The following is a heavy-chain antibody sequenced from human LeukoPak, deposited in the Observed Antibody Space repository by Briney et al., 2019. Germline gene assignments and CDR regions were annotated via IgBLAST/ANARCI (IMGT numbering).Heavy chain of an antibody. Sequence: PGGSLRLSCAASGFTFSGYGMSWVRQAPGKGLEWVSGISDSGVGTKHADSVKGRFTISRDNSKNTLYLQMNSLRAEDTAVYYCAKIGRSYDFWTGYYEEEVDYMDVWGKGTTVTVSS. D-gene: IGHD3-3*01. CDR1: GFTFSGYG. V-gene: IGHV3-23*01. J-gene: IGHJ6*03. CDR2: ISDSGVGT. CDR3: AKIGRSYDFWTGYYEEEVDYMDV.